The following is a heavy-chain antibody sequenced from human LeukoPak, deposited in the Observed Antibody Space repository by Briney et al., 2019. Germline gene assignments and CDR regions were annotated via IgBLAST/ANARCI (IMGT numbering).Heavy chain of an antibody. CDR2: IKEDGSEK. Sequence: PGGSLRLSCAASGFTFSSYWMSWVRQAPGKGLEWVANIKEDGSEKYYVDSVKGRFTISRDNAKNSLYLQMNGLRAEDTAVFYCARLLETYDYVWGRYGFDSWGQGTLVTVSS. D-gene: IGHD3-16*01. CDR1: GFTFSSYW. J-gene: IGHJ4*02. CDR3: ARLLETYDYVWGRYGFDS. V-gene: IGHV3-7*01.